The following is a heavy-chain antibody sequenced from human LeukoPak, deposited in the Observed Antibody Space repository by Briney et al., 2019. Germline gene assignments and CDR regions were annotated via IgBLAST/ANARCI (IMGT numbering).Heavy chain of an antibody. V-gene: IGHV3-30*18. CDR1: GFTFSSYG. CDR3: AKDGHDYGDHAGFDY. Sequence: GGSLRLSCAASGFTFSSYGMHWVRQAPGKGLEWVVVISYDGSNKYYADTVKGRFTISRDNSKNTLYLQMNSLRAEDTAVYYCAKDGHDYGDHAGFDYWGQGTLVTVSS. J-gene: IGHJ4*02. D-gene: IGHD4-17*01. CDR2: ISYDGSNK.